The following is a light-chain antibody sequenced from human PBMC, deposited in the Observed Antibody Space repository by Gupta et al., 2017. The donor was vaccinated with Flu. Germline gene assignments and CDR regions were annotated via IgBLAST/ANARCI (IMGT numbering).Light chain of an antibody. CDR3: QQRANWPPGGS. CDR1: QSVSNN. CDR2: DAS. V-gene: IGKV3-11*01. J-gene: IGKJ4*01. Sequence: EIVLTQSPTTLSLSPGERATLSCRASQSVSNNLAWYQQKLGQPPRLLIYDASNRAAGIPTRFSGSGSGTDFTLTISSREPEDFAFYYCQQRANWPPGGSFGGGTRVEIK.